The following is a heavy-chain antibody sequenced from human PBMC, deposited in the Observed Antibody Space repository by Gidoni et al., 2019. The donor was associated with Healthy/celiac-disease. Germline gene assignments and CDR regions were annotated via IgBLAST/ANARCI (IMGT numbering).Heavy chain of an antibody. CDR3: ARGHDAFDI. CDR2: IIPILGIA. Sequence: QVQLVQSGAEVKKPGSSVKVSCQASGGTFSSYAISWVRQAPGQGLEWMGRIIPILGIANYAQEVQGRVTITADKSTSTAYMELSSLRSEDTAVYYCARGHDAFDIWGQGTMVTVSS. V-gene: IGHV1-69*04. CDR1: GGTFSSYA. J-gene: IGHJ3*02.